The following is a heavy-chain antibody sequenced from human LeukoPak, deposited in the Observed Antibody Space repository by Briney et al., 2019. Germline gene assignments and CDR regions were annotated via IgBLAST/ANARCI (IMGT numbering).Heavy chain of an antibody. D-gene: IGHD3-10*01. CDR2: ISGSGGST. Sequence: PGGSLRLSCAASGFIFSNFAMSWVRQAPGKGLEWVSAISGSGGSTYYADSVKGRFTISRDNFKNTLYLQMNSPRAEDTAVYYCAKETASDFGGAVDYWGQGTLVTVSS. CDR3: AKETASDFGGAVDY. CDR1: GFIFSNFA. V-gene: IGHV3-23*01. J-gene: IGHJ4*02.